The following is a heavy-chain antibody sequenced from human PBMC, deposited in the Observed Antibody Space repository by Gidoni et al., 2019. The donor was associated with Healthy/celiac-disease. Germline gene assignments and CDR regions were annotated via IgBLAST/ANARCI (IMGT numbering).Heavy chain of an antibody. Sequence: QLQLQESGPGLVKPSETLSLTCTVSGGSISSSSYYWGWIRQPPGKGLEWIGSIYYSGSTYYNPSLKSRVTISVDTSKNQFSLKLSSVTAADTAVYYCARTEPSITIFGVVISDAFDIWGQGTMVTVSS. V-gene: IGHV4-39*07. CDR1: GGSISSSSYY. J-gene: IGHJ3*02. D-gene: IGHD3-3*01. CDR3: ARTEPSITIFGVVISDAFDI. CDR2: IYYSGST.